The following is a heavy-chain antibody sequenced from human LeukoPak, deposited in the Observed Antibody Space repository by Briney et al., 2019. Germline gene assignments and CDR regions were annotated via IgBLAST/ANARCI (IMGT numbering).Heavy chain of an antibody. CDR2: INHSGST. CDR1: GGSFSGYY. V-gene: IGHV4-34*01. D-gene: IGHD3-10*01. CDR3: ALMGNPNYYGSGSYYNFDY. J-gene: IGHJ4*02. Sequence: SSETLSLTCAVYGGSFSGYYWSWIRQPPGKGLEWIGEINHSGSTNYNPSLKSRVTISVDTSKNQFSLKLSSVTAADTAVYCCALMGNPNYYGSGSYYNFDYWGQGTLVTVSS.